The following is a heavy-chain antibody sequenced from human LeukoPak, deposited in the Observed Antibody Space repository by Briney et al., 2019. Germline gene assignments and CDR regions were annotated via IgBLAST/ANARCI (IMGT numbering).Heavy chain of an antibody. Sequence: GGSLRLSCAASGFTFSDYGMSWVRQAPGKGLEWVSIISGTAGTTYYADSVRGRFTISRDNSKNMLYLQMNSLRAEDTAVYFCAKGTGRGVVLPFDYWGQGTLVTVSS. CDR2: ISGTAGTT. CDR3: AKGTGRGVVLPFDY. D-gene: IGHD2-2*01. V-gene: IGHV3-23*01. J-gene: IGHJ4*02. CDR1: GFTFSDYG.